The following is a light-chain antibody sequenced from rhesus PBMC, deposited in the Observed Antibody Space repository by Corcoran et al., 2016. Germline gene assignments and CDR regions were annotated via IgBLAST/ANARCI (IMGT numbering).Light chain of an antibody. V-gene: IGKV1-28*03. J-gene: IGKJ2*01. CDR2: DAS. CDR3: LQLNSYPHS. CDR1: KGISSF. Sequence: DIQMTQSPSSLSASVGDTVTITRWASKGISSFINWFQQKPGKDPKLLIYDASSLESGVPARFSGSGFGTDFTLTSSCLQPKDFAAYYCLQLNSYPHSFGQGTKVEIK.